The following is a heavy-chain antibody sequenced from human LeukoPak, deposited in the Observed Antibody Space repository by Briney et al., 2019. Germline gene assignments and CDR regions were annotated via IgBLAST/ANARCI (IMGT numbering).Heavy chain of an antibody. CDR3: ARRSYYYDSSGLRYWYGMDV. J-gene: IGHJ6*02. V-gene: IGHV5-51*01. D-gene: IGHD3-22*01. CDR1: GYSFTSYW. Sequence: PRESLKISCKGSGYSFTSYWIGWVRQMPGKGLEWMGIIYPGDSDTRYSPSFQGQVTISADKSISTAYLQWSSLKASDTAMYYCARRSYYYDSSGLRYWYGMDVWGQGTTVTVSS. CDR2: IYPGDSDT.